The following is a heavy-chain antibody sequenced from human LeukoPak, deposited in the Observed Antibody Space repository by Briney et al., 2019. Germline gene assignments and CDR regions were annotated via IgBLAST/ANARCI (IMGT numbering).Heavy chain of an antibody. V-gene: IGHV4-34*01. Sequence: SETLSLTCAVYGGSFSGYYWSWIRQPPGKGLEWIGEINHSGSTNHNPSLKSRGTISVDTSKNQFSLKLSSVTAADTAVYYCARYDFWSGYYFDYWGQGTLVTVSS. CDR3: ARYDFWSGYYFDY. CDR1: GGSFSGYY. J-gene: IGHJ4*02. D-gene: IGHD3-3*01. CDR2: INHSGST.